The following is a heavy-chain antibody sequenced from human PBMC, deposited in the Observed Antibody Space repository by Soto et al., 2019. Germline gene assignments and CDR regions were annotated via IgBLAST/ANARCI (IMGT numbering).Heavy chain of an antibody. CDR2: INPRTGFT. J-gene: IGHJ4*02. D-gene: IGHD1-26*01. V-gene: IGHV1-2*02. CDR1: GYMFTDYY. CDR3: ARELRSRASPLDF. Sequence: VHLVQSATEVKKPGASVKVSCKASGYMFTDYYIYWVRQAPGHGLEWVGWINPRTGFTNYAQKFQVRVTMTRDTSTDTVYLELSGLRSDDTAVYFCARELRSRASPLDFWGQGTLVTVSS.